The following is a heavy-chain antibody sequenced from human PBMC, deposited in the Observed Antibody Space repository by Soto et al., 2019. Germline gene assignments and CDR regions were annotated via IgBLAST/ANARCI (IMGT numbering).Heavy chain of an antibody. CDR2: FDPEDGET. Sequence: GASVKVSCKVSGYTLTELSMHWVRQAPGKGLEWMGGFDPEDGETIYAQKFQGRVTMTEDTSTDTAYMELSSLRSEDTAVYYCATWDSSSTTIYSYYGMDVWGQGTSVTVSS. D-gene: IGHD6-13*01. CDR1: GYTLTELS. J-gene: IGHJ6*02. V-gene: IGHV1-24*01. CDR3: ATWDSSSTTIYSYYGMDV.